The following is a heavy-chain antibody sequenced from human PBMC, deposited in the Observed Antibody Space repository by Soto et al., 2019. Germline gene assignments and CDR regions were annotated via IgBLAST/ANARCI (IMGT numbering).Heavy chain of an antibody. Sequence: LRLSCAASESTFTSYGIHWVRQSPGKGLEWVAVISYDGSEKYYADSVKGRFSISRDNSKNTVDLQMNSLRPEDTAVYYCARSALVLVYYYYGLDVWGQGTAVTVSS. J-gene: IGHJ6*02. V-gene: IGHV3-30*03. D-gene: IGHD5-18*01. CDR2: ISYDGSEK. CDR3: ARSALVLVYYYYGLDV. CDR1: ESTFTSYG.